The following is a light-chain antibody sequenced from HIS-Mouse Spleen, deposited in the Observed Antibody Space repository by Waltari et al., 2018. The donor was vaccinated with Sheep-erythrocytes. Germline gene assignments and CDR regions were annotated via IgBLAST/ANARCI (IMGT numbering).Light chain of an antibody. CDR2: DVS. CDR3: CSYAGSYNWV. J-gene: IGLJ3*02. CDR1: RSHVGCHNY. Sequence: SALTQPRSVSGSPGQSVTILCTATRSHVGCHNYASWYQQHPGKAPKLMIYDVSKRPSGVPDRFSGSKSSNTASLTISGLQAEDEADYYCCSYAGSYNWVFGGGTKLTVL. V-gene: IGLV2-11*01.